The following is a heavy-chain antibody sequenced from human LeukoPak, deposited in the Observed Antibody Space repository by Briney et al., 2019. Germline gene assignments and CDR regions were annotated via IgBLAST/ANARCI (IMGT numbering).Heavy chain of an antibody. CDR1: GFTFSSYA. J-gene: IGHJ4*02. V-gene: IGHV3-23*01. Sequence: QPGGSLRLSCAASGFTFSSYAMSWVRQAPGKGLEWVSAISGSGGSTYYADSVKSRFIISRDNSKNTLYLQMNSLRAEDTAVYYCARVIRPTQGYYYGSDPITGGFDYWGQGTLVTVSS. D-gene: IGHD3-10*01. CDR3: ARVIRPTQGYYYGSDPITGGFDY. CDR2: ISGSGGST.